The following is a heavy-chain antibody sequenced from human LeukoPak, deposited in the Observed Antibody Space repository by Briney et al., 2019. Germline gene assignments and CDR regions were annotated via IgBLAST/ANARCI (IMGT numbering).Heavy chain of an antibody. CDR3: ARGYCSGGSCYSSGRFDP. CDR1: GYTFTSYD. J-gene: IGHJ5*02. Sequence: ASVKVSCKASGYTFTSYDINWVRQATGQGLEWMGWTNPNSGNTGYAQKFQGRVTITRNTSISTAYMELSSLRSEDTAVYYCARGYCSGGSCYSSGRFDPWGQGTLVTVSS. D-gene: IGHD2-15*01. V-gene: IGHV1-8*03. CDR2: TNPNSGNT.